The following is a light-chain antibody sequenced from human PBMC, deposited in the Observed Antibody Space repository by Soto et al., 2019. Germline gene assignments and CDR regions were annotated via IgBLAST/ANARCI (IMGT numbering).Light chain of an antibody. Sequence: QSVLTQPASVSGSPGQTIIMSCTGTSSDIGGSNSVSWYQQHPDKAPKLILFDVSHRPSKIPDRFSGSKSGNMASLTISGLQADDEADYYCSSYSTSGTLVVFGGGTKLTVL. J-gene: IGLJ3*02. CDR1: SSDIGGSNS. CDR3: SSYSTSGTLVV. V-gene: IGLV2-14*01. CDR2: DVS.